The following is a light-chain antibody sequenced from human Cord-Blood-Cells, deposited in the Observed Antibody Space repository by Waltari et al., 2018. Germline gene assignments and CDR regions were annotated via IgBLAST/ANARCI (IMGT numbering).Light chain of an antibody. CDR3: QQYYSTPYS. J-gene: IGKJ2*03. CDR2: WAS. CDR1: QSVLYSSNNKNY. Sequence: DIVMTQSPDSLAVSLGERATTNCKSSQSVLYSSNNKNYLDWYQQKPGQPPKLLIYWASTRESGVPDRFSGSGSWTDFTLTISSLQAEDVAVYYCQQYYSTPYSFGQGTKLEI. V-gene: IGKV4-1*01.